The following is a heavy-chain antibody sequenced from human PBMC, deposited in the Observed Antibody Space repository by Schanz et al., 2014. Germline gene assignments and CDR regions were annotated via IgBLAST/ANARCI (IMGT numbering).Heavy chain of an antibody. D-gene: IGHD3-10*01. CDR2: ISSSSSTI. CDR1: GFTFRTYL. CDR3: AREGERKGMLPYYFDY. Sequence: ESWGGLVQPGGSLRLSCAASGFTFRTYLMNWVRQAPGKGLEWVSFISSSSSTIYYADSVKGRFTISRDNAKNSLYLQMNSLRDEDTAVYYCAREGERKGMLPYYFDYWGQGALVTVSS. J-gene: IGHJ4*02. V-gene: IGHV3-48*02.